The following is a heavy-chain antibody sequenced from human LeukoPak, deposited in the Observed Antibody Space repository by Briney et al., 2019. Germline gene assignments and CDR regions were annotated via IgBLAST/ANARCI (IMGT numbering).Heavy chain of an antibody. Sequence: PGGSLRLSCAASGFTFSSYAMSWVRQAPGKGLEWVSAISGSGGSTYYADSVKGRFTISRDNSKNTLYLQMNSLRAEDTALYYCAKGQLSSADALRFDSWGQGTLVTVSS. J-gene: IGHJ4*02. CDR1: GFTFSSYA. D-gene: IGHD3-22*01. CDR3: AKGQLSSADALRFDS. CDR2: ISGSGGST. V-gene: IGHV3-23*01.